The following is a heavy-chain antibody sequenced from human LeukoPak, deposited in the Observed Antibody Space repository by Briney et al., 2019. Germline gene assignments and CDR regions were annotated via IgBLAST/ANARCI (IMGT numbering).Heavy chain of an antibody. D-gene: IGHD3-16*02. CDR1: GYSFTTYW. CDR3: ARQRGSYRSPSDY. J-gene: IGHJ4*02. CDR2: IYPGDSDT. Sequence: GESLKISCKGSGYSFTTYWIGWVRQMPGKGLECMGIIYPGDSDTRYSPSFQGQVTISADKSISTAYLQWSSLKASDTAICYCARQRGSYRSPSDYWGQGILVTVSS. V-gene: IGHV5-51*01.